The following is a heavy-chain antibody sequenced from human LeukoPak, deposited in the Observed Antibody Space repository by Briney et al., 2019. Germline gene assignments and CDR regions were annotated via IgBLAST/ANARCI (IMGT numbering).Heavy chain of an antibody. J-gene: IGHJ5*02. CDR2: IHGDGDNI. CDR1: GFPFSRYA. CDR3: AIAQVGAPTDL. Sequence: GGSLRLTCAASGFPFSRYAMYWVRQAPGKGLVWVARIHGDGDNISYADSVRGRFTIYRDNAKDTLYLHMNSLRPEDTAVYYCAIAQVGAPTDLWGQGTLVTVSS. D-gene: IGHD1-26*01. V-gene: IGHV3-74*01.